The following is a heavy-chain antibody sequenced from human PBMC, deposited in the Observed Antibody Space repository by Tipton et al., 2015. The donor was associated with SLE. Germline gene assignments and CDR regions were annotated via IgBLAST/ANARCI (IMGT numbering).Heavy chain of an antibody. Sequence: GLVKPSETLSLTCTVSGASVSSFCWNWIRQSPGKGLEWIACVCNSVSTNYDPSLKSRGTISVDKSKNHFSLELTSVTAADTAVYYCARQRLRLLSPLDAWGQGTTVTVS. CDR2: VCNSVST. D-gene: IGHD3-10*01. J-gene: IGHJ6*02. CDR1: GASVSSFC. V-gene: IGHV4-59*08. CDR3: ARQRLRLLSPLDA.